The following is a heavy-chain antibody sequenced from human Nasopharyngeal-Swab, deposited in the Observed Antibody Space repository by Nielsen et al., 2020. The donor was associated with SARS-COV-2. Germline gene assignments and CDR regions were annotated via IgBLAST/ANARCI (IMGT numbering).Heavy chain of an antibody. V-gene: IGHV3-7*01. CDR1: AFTFSGYW. CDR3: ARVPGGYDSSGYYFDQ. J-gene: IGHJ4*02. CDR2: IKQDGSEK. Sequence: LSLTCAASAFTFSGYWMNWVRQAPGKGLEWVASIKQDGSEKYYVDSVKGRFTISRDNAKNSLYLQMNSLRVEDTAVYYCARVPGGYDSSGYYFDQWGQGTLVTVSS. D-gene: IGHD3-22*01.